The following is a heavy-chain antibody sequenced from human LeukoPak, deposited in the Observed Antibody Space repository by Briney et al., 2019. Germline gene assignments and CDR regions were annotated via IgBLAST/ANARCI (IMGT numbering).Heavy chain of an antibody. Sequence: SETLSLTCTVSGGSISSYYWSWIRKPPGKGLEWIGYIYYSGSTNYNPSLKSRVTISVDTSKNQFSLKLSSVTAADTAVYYCAREGDDYVWGSYRPSDAFDIWGQGTMVTVSS. CDR2: IYYSGST. CDR3: AREGDDYVWGSYRPSDAFDI. V-gene: IGHV4-59*01. CDR1: GGSISSYY. D-gene: IGHD3-16*02. J-gene: IGHJ3*02.